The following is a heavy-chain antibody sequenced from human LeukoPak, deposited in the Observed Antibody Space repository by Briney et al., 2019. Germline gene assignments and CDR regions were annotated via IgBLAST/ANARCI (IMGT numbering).Heavy chain of an antibody. Sequence: PSETLSHTCTVSGGSISSYYWSWIRQPPGKGLEWMGYIYYSGSTNYNPSLKSRVTISVDTSKNQFSLKLSSVTAADTAVYYCARSIYCSGGSCYLDYWGQGTLVTVSS. D-gene: IGHD2-15*01. V-gene: IGHV4-59*01. CDR1: GGSISSYY. CDR2: IYYSGST. J-gene: IGHJ4*02. CDR3: ARSIYCSGGSCYLDY.